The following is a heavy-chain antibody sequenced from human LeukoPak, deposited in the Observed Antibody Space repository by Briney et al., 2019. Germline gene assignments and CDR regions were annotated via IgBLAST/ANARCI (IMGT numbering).Heavy chain of an antibody. CDR3: ARVPRSIAAVTP. J-gene: IGHJ4*02. CDR1: GGSLSGYY. D-gene: IGHD6-13*01. V-gene: IGHV4-34*01. Sequence: SETLSLTXAVYGGSLSGYYWSWIRQPPGKGLEWIGEINHSGSTNYNPSLKGRVTISVDTSKNQFSLKLSSVTAADTAVYYCARVPRSIAAVTPWGQGTLVTVSS. CDR2: INHSGST.